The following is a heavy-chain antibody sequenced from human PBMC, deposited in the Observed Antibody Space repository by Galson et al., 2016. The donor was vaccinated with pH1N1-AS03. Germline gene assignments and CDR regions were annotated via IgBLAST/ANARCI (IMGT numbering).Heavy chain of an antibody. CDR2: FSWDGVTT. V-gene: IGHV3-43*01. CDR1: GFTFHDCT. D-gene: IGHD2-15*01. J-gene: IGHJ4*02. CDR3: AKERNRIIDS. Sequence: SLRLSCAASGFTFHDCTMHWVRQVPGQGLEWVSLFSWDGVTTFYADSVKGRFAISRDNTQNSLYLQMNSLRIEDTAFYYCAKERNRIIDSWGQGTLVTVSS.